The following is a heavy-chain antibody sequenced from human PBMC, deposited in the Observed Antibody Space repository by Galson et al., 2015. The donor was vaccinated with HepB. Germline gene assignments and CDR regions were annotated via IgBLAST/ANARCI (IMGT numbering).Heavy chain of an antibody. V-gene: IGHV3-23*01. J-gene: IGHJ4*01. D-gene: IGHD3-9*01. CDR3: AKDGRAYVGVLTGACVPSRFDY. CDR1: GFTFSTYA. Sequence: SLRLSCAASGFTFSTYAMSWVRQAPGKGLEWVSLITTSAGSTYYSDSVKGRFTISRDNSKNTLYLQMNSLRAEDTAVYYCAKDGRAYVGVLTGACVPSRFDYWGHGTLVTVSS. CDR2: ITTSAGST.